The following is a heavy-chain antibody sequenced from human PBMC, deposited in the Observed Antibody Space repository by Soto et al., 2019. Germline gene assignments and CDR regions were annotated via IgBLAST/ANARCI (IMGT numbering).Heavy chain of an antibody. CDR1: GGSISSSSYY. D-gene: IGHD4-17*01. J-gene: IGHJ4*02. CDR3: ARRGTTVTTSDY. V-gene: IGHV4-39*01. Sequence: SETLSLTCTASGGSISSSSYYWGWIRQPPGKGLEWIGSIYYSGSTYYNPSLKSRVTISVDTSKNQFSLKLSSVTAADTAVYYCARRGTTVTTSDYWGQGTLVTVSS. CDR2: IYYSGST.